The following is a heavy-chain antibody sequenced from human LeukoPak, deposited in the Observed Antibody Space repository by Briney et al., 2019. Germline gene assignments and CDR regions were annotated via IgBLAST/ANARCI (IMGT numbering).Heavy chain of an antibody. J-gene: IGHJ3*02. Sequence: GGSLRLSCAASGFTFSRAWMSWLRQAPGKGLEWVANIKEDGSEDYYADSVKGRFAISKDNAKNSLYLQMNSLRAEDTAVYYCAKDQLAGGLGGEDAFDIWGQGTMVTVSS. CDR3: AKDQLAGGLGGEDAFDI. CDR1: GFTFSRAW. CDR2: IKEDGSED. D-gene: IGHD2-8*02. V-gene: IGHV3-7*03.